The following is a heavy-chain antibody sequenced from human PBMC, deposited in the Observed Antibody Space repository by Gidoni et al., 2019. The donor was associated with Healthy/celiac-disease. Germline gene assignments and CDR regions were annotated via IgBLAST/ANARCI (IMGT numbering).Heavy chain of an antibody. J-gene: IGHJ2*01. Sequence: QVQLQQWGAGVLKPSETLSLTCAVYAGSFSGYHWTWIRLSPGKGLEWIGEINHSESSNYNPSLKSRVTISVDTSKNQFSLKLTSVTAADMAVYYCARGFSSGYRYFDIWGRGTRVTVSS. D-gene: IGHD3-22*01. CDR3: ARGFSSGYRYFDI. V-gene: IGHV4-34*01. CDR2: INHSESS. CDR1: AGSFSGYH.